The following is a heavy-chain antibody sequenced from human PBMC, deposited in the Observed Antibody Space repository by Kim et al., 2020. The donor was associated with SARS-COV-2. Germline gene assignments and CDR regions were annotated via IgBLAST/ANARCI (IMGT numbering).Heavy chain of an antibody. Sequence: SETLSLTCAVYGGSFSGYYWSWIRQPPGKGLEWIGEINHSGSTNYNPSLKSRVTISVDTSKNQFSLKLSSVTAADTAVYYCARGRRERVRGVIIDNYYYYGMDVWGQGTTVTVSS. CDR3: ARGRRERVRGVIIDNYYYYGMDV. CDR1: GGSFSGYY. V-gene: IGHV4-34*01. CDR2: INHSGST. D-gene: IGHD3-10*01. J-gene: IGHJ6*02.